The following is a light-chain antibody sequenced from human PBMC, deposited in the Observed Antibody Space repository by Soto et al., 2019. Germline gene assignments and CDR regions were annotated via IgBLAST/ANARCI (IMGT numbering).Light chain of an antibody. CDR1: QSIASF. V-gene: IGKV1-39*01. CDR3: LQDYSPLLA. CDR2: DTS. Sequence: DIQMTQSPSSLSASIGDKVTITCWASQSIASFLNWLQLKPGKAPKLLISDTSTLQSGVPSRFSGGGSGTEFTLTIRSLQPEDSALYFCLQDYSPLLAFGAGTRVEIK. J-gene: IGKJ4*01.